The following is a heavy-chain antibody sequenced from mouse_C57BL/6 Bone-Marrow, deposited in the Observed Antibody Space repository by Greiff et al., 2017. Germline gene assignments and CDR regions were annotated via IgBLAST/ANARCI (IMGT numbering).Heavy chain of an antibody. Sequence: QVQLQQPGAELVRPGTSVKLSCKASGYTFTSYWMHWVKQRPGQGLEWIGVIDPSDSYTNYNQKFKGKATLTVDTSSSTAYMQLSSLTSEDSAVYYCAREAYLYYGSSYGYWGQGTTLTVSS. V-gene: IGHV1-59*01. D-gene: IGHD1-1*01. CDR2: IDPSDSYT. J-gene: IGHJ2*01. CDR1: GYTFTSYW. CDR3: AREAYLYYGSSYGY.